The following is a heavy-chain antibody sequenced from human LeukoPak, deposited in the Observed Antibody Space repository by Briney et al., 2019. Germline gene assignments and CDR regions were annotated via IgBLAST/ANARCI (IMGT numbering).Heavy chain of an antibody. D-gene: IGHD3-3*01. CDR3: ARGQRVVLDY. J-gene: IGHJ4*02. Sequence: ASVKVSCKASGGTFNSYAISWVRQAPGQGLEWMGGIIPIFGTTNYARKFRGRVTLTADKSTRTAYMELSSLRSEDTAVYYCARGQRVVLDYWGQGTLVTVSS. V-gene: IGHV1-69*06. CDR1: GGTFNSYA. CDR2: IIPIFGTT.